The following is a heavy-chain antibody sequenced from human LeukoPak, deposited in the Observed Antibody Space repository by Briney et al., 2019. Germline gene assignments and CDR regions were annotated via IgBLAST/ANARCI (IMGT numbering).Heavy chain of an antibody. Sequence: PSETLSLTCAVYGGSFSDYSWSWIRQPPGKGLEWIGQITHSGHTNYNPSLKSRVTISIDTSKNQFSLRLNSVTAADTAVYYCARLTRKSAYCSSTSCYARFFDYWGQGTLVTVSS. CDR1: GGSFSDYS. D-gene: IGHD2-2*01. CDR2: ITHSGHT. J-gene: IGHJ4*02. V-gene: IGHV4-34*01. CDR3: ARLTRKSAYCSSTSCYARFFDY.